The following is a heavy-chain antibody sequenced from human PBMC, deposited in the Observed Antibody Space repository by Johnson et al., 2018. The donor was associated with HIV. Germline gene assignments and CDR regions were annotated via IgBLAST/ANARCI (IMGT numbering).Heavy chain of an antibody. J-gene: IGHJ3*02. D-gene: IGHD3-3*01. CDR1: GFTFSNAW. Sequence: QVQLVESGGGLVKPGGSLRLSCAASGFTFSNAWMSWVRQAPGKGLEWVSYIGRSGSTFYYADSVKGRFTISRDNAKNSLYLQMNSLRAEDTAVYYCAKQLYDLNYDFWSGYPIWGQGTMVTVSS. V-gene: IGHV3-11*04. CDR2: IGRSGSTF. CDR3: AKQLYDLNYDFWSGYPI.